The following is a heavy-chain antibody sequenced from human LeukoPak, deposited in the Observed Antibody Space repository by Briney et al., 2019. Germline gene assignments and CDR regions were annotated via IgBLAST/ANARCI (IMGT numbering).Heavy chain of an antibody. CDR3: ARIQVDTAMSHDAFDI. CDR2: ISSDGSNK. D-gene: IGHD5-18*01. J-gene: IGHJ3*02. V-gene: IGHV3-30*04. CDR1: GFTFSNYA. Sequence: GRSLRLSCTVSGFTFSNYAMHWVRRAPGKGLEWVAVISSDGSNKYYADSVKGRFTISRDNSKNTLYLQMNSLRAEDTAVYYCARIQVDTAMSHDAFDIWGQGTMVTVSS.